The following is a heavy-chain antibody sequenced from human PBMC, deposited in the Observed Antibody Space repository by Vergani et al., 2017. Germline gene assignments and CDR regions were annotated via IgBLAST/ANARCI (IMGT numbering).Heavy chain of an antibody. D-gene: IGHD2-15*01. CDR3: ARGSCLGGSCYKPRIDV. CDR2: IHTSGST. Sequence: QVQLQESGPGLVKPSQTLSLTCTVSGGSINSHNYYWSWIRQPAGKGLEWIGRIHTSGSTNYNPSLKRRVTMSEDTSKNLFSLNLTSVTAADTAVYFCARGSCLGGSCYKPRIDVWGQGILVTVSS. CDR1: GGSINSHNYY. V-gene: IGHV4-61*02. J-gene: IGHJ4*02.